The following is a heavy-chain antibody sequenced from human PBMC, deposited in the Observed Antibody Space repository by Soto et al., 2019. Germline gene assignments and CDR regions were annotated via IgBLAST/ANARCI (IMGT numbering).Heavy chain of an antibody. V-gene: IGHV3-30*18. CDR1: GFTFSSYG. CDR2: ISYDGSNK. Sequence: PGGSLRLSCAASGFTFSSYGMHWVRQAPGKGLEWVAVISYDGSNKYYADSVKGRFTISRDNSKNTLYLQMNSLRAEDTAVYYCAKSXSRSWYYDSSGYYSRYPLDYRGQGTLVTVP. J-gene: IGHJ4*02. D-gene: IGHD3-22*01. CDR3: AKSXSRSWYYDSSGYYSRYPLDY.